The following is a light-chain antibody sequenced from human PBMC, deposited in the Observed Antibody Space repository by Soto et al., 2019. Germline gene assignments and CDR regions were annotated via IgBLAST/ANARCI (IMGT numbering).Light chain of an antibody. CDR2: DAS. CDR3: QQYNTFPYT. J-gene: IGKJ5*01. CDR1: QSVSTW. Sequence: DIQITQSPSTLSGYVGDRATTTFRSSQSVSTWLAWYQQKPAKAPKILIHDASSLESGVPSRFSGSASGTEFTLIINSLQAEDFATYSCQQYNTFPYTFGKGTRLEIK. V-gene: IGKV1-5*01.